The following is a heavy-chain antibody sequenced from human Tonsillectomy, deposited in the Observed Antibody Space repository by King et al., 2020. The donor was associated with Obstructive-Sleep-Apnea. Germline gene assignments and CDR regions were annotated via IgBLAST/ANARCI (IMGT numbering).Heavy chain of an antibody. V-gene: IGHV1-18*01. CDR2: ISAYNGNT. Sequence: VQLVESGAEVKKPGASVKVSCKASGYTFTSYGISWVRQAPGQGLEWMGWISAYNGNTNYARKLQGRVTMTTDTTTSTAYMELRSLRSDDTAVYYCARDALYRIVGATTPGNYWGQGTLVTVSS. CDR3: ARDALYRIVGATTPGNY. J-gene: IGHJ4*02. CDR1: GYTFTSYG. D-gene: IGHD1-26*01.